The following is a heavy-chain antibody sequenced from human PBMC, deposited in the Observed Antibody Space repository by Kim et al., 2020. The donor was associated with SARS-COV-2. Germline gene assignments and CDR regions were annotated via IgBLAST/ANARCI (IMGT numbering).Heavy chain of an antibody. D-gene: IGHD1-1*01. CDR2: GNM. Sequence: GNMRYAQEFQGRLTMTTDASTTTAYMELRNLRSDDTAVYYCVRDYNWGCDYWGQGTQVTVSS. CDR3: VRDYNWGCDY. V-gene: IGHV1-18*01. J-gene: IGHJ4*02.